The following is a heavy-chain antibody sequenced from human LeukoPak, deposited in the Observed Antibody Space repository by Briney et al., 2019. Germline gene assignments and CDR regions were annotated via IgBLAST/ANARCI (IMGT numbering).Heavy chain of an antibody. CDR2: IVVGSGNT. V-gene: IGHV1-58*01. D-gene: IGHD4-23*01. CDR3: ARGTYGGNSEYYFDY. CDR1: GFTFTSSA. J-gene: IGHJ4*02. Sequence: SVKVSCKASGFTFTSSAVQWVRQARGQRLEWIGWIVVGSGNTNYAQKFQERVTITRNTSISTAYMELSSLRSEDTAVYYCARGTYGGNSEYYFDYWGQGTLVTVSS.